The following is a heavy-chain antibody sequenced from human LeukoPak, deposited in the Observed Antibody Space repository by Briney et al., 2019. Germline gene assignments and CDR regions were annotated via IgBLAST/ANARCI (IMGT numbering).Heavy chain of an antibody. CDR3: ARQLYYDILTGYYTPGY. J-gene: IGHJ4*02. CDR1: GYSFTSYW. CDR2: IYPGDSDT. Sequence: GESLKISCKGSGYSFTSYWIGWVRQMPGKGLEWMGIIYPGDSDTRYSPSFQGQVTISADKSISTAYLQWSSLKASDTAMYYCARQLYYDILTGYYTPGYWGQGTLVTVSS. D-gene: IGHD3-9*01. V-gene: IGHV5-51*01.